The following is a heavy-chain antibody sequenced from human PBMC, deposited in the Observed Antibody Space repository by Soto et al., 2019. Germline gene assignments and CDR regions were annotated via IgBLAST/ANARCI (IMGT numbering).Heavy chain of an antibody. J-gene: IGHJ6*03. Sequence: PSETLSLTCTVSGGSISSYYWSWIRRPPGKGLEWIGYIYYSGSTNYNPSLKSRVTISVDTSKNQFSLKLSSVTAADTAVYYCARDSANCSGGSCYDYYYMDVWGKGTTVTVSS. CDR2: IYYSGST. CDR1: GGSISSYY. D-gene: IGHD2-15*01. V-gene: IGHV4-59*01. CDR3: ARDSANCSGGSCYDYYYMDV.